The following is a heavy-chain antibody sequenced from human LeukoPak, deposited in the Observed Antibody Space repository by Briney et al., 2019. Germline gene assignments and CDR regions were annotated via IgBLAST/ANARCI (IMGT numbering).Heavy chain of an antibody. V-gene: IGHV3-9*01. CDR2: ISWNSGRI. Sequence: GRSMRLSCAASGFTFDEYAMHWVRQAPGKGLEWVSGISWNSGRIGYAGSVKGRFTISRDNDKNSLYLQMNSLRAEDTALYYCAKDEDVNSSRRGLWLSRFASNNLFQHWGQGTLVTVSS. CDR1: GFTFDEYA. CDR3: AKDEDVNSSRRGLWLSRFASNNLFQH. D-gene: IGHD6-19*01. J-gene: IGHJ1*01.